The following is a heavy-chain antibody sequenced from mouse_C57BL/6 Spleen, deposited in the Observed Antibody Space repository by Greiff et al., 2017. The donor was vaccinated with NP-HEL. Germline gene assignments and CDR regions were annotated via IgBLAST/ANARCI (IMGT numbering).Heavy chain of an antibody. D-gene: IGHD3-2*02. Sequence: VQLQQSGAELVRPGASVKLSCTASGFNIKDYYMHWVKQRPEQGLEWIGRIDPEDGDTEYAPKFQGKATMTADTSSITAYLQLSSLTSEDTAVYYCTKAQATTLFDYWGQGTTLTVSS. CDR2: IDPEDGDT. V-gene: IGHV14-1*01. CDR3: TKAQATTLFDY. CDR1: GFNIKDYY. J-gene: IGHJ2*01.